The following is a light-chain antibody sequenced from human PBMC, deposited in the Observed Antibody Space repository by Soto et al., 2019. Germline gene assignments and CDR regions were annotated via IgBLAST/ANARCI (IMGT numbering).Light chain of an antibody. CDR3: SSYTSSSTWV. CDR2: EVS. Sequence: LTQPASVSGSPGQSITISCTGTSSDVGAYNYVSWYQQHPGKAPKLMIYEVSNRPSGVSDRFSGSRSGNTASLTISGLQAEDESDYYCSSYTSSSTWVFGGGTKVTVL. V-gene: IGLV2-14*01. J-gene: IGLJ3*02. CDR1: SSDVGAYNY.